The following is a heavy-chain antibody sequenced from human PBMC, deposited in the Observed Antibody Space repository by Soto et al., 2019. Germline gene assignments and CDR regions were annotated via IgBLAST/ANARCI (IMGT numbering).Heavy chain of an antibody. V-gene: IGHV1-46*03. D-gene: IGHD3-3*01. J-gene: IGHJ4*02. CDR2: INPSGGST. CDR1: GYTFTSYY. CDR3: ARGNTIFGVVRPPNY. Sequence: QVQLVQSGAEVKKPGASVKVSCKASGYTFTSYYMHWVRQAPGQGLEWMGIINPSGGSTRYAQKCQGRVTMTRDTSTSTVYMELSSLRSEDTAVYYCARGNTIFGVVRPPNYWGQGTLVTVSS.